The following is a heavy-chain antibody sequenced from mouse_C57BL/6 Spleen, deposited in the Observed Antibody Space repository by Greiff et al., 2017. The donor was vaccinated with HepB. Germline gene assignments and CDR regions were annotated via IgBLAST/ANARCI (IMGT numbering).Heavy chain of an antibody. J-gene: IGHJ4*01. D-gene: IGHD2-5*01. V-gene: IGHV1-4*01. CDR3: ASSNYGAMDY. Sequence: VQLQQSGAELARPGASVKMSCKASGYTFTSYTMHWVKQRPGQGLEWIGYINPSSGYTKYNQKFKDKATLTADKSSSTAYMQLSSLTSEDSAVYYCASSNYGAMDYWGQGTSVTVSS. CDR2: INPSSGYT. CDR1: GYTFTSYT.